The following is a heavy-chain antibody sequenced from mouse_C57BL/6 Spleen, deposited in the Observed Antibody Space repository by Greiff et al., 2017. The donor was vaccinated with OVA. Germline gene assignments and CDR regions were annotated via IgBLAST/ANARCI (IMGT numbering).Heavy chain of an antibody. D-gene: IGHD3-2*02. Sequence: QVQLQQSGAELVRPGASVTLSCKASGYTFTDYEMHWVKQTPVHGLEWIGAIDPETGGTAYNQKFKGKAILTADKSSSTAYMELRSLTSEDSAVYYCTRSDSSGWFAYWGQGTLVTVSA. V-gene: IGHV1-15*01. CDR1: GYTFTDYE. CDR3: TRSDSSGWFAY. CDR2: IDPETGGT. J-gene: IGHJ3*01.